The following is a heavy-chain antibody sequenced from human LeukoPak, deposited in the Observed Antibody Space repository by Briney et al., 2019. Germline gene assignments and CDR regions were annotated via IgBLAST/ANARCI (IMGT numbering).Heavy chain of an antibody. CDR2: IFYSGTT. CDR3: ASENCSGTSCSSFDY. CDR1: GGSISSRSYY. D-gene: IGHD2-2*01. J-gene: IGHJ4*02. Sequence: PPETLSLTCTVSGGSISSRSYYWGWIRQPPGKGLEWIGSIFYSGTTYYNPSLKSRVTISVNTSKNQFSLRLSSVTAADTAVYYCASENCSGTSCSSFDYWGQGTLVTVSS. V-gene: IGHV4-39*01.